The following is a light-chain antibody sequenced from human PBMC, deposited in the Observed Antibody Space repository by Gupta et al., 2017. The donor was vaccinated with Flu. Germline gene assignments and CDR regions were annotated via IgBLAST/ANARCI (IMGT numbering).Light chain of an antibody. J-gene: IGLJ1*01. V-gene: IGLV2-14*04. CDR1: SSDVGGCNY. Sequence: TIYCTGTSSDVGGCNYVYWYQQRPGTAPKLLIYDVSNRPAGVTDRFSGSKSGTTASLTITGLQAEEETDYYCHSYTDTSTVSVFGTGTKITVL. CDR3: HSYTDTSTVSV. CDR2: DVS.